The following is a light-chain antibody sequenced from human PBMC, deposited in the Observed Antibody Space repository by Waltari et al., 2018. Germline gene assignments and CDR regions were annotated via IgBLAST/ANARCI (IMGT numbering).Light chain of an antibody. V-gene: IGKV1-39*01. CDR3: QQNYRTPT. CDR2: AAS. J-gene: IGKJ4*01. Sequence: LSASVGDSVTITCRTSQDIDRYLIWYQQKPGNAPKLLIYAASYLQSGVPSRFSGSGSGTDFSLTISSLQPEDFAVYYCQQNYRTPTFGGGTKVEVK. CDR1: QDIDRY.